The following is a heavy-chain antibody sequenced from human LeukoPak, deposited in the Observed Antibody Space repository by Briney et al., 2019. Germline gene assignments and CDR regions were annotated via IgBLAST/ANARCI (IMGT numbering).Heavy chain of an antibody. CDR1: GYTFTGYY. Sequence: ASVKVSCKASGYTFTGYYMHWVRQAPGQGLEWMGWINPNSGGTNYAQKFQGRVTMTRDTSISTAYMELSRLRSDDTAVYYCARDCLPTVAGSSNWFDPWGQGTLVTVSS. D-gene: IGHD6-19*01. CDR2: INPNSGGT. V-gene: IGHV1-2*02. J-gene: IGHJ5*02. CDR3: ARDCLPTVAGSSNWFDP.